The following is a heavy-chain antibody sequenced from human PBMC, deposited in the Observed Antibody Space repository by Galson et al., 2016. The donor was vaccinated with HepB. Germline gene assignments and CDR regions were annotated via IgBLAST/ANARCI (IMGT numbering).Heavy chain of an antibody. J-gene: IGHJ4*02. Sequence: SLRLSCAVSDPTFENSWMHWVRQGPGKGLVWVSHINSDGSPTTYADSVKGRFTISRDNAKNTLHLQMHSLRAEDTAVYYCARDRAYSQDSWGQGTLVTVAS. CDR3: ARDRAYSQDS. CDR2: INSDGSPT. CDR1: DPTFENSW. V-gene: IGHV3-74*01. D-gene: IGHD4-11*01.